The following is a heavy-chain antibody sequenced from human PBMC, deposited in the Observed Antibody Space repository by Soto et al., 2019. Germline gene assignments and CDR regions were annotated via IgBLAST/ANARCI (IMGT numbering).Heavy chain of an antibody. V-gene: IGHV3-33*01. Sequence: GGSLRLSCAASGFTFSSYGMHWVRQAPGKGLEWVAVIWYDGSNKYYADSVKGRFTISRDNSKNTLDFQMNSLRDEDTAVYYCSRDYSSSWYWGGFFDYWGQGTLVTVSS. CDR3: SRDYSSSWYWGGFFDY. CDR2: IWYDGSNK. CDR1: GFTFSSYG. J-gene: IGHJ4*02. D-gene: IGHD6-13*01.